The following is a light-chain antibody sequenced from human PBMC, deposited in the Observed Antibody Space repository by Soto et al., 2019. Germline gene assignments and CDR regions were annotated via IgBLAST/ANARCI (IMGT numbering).Light chain of an antibody. Sequence: DIQMTQSPSTLSASVGDRVTITCRASQSIDRWLAWYQQKPGKAPRLLIFDVSSLESGVPSRFSGSGSGTEFTLTISSLQPDDFATYYCLQYDSRYTFGQGTEVELK. J-gene: IGKJ2*01. V-gene: IGKV1-5*01. CDR2: DVS. CDR3: LQYDSRYT. CDR1: QSIDRW.